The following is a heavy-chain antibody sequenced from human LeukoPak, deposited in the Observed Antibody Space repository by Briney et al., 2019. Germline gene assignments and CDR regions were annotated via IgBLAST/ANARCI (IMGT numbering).Heavy chain of an antibody. CDR2: IYTSGST. CDR3: AREGATTYAFDI. CDR1: GGSISSYY. V-gene: IGHV4-4*07. J-gene: IGHJ3*02. Sequence: SETLSLTCTVSGGSISSYYWSWIRQPAGKGLKWIGRIYTSGSTNYNPSLKSRVTMSVDTSKNQFSLKLSSVTAADTAVYYCAREGATTYAFDIWGQGTMVTVSS. D-gene: IGHD1-26*01.